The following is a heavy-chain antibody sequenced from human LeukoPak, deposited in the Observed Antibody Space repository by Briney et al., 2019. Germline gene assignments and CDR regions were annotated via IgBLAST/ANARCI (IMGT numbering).Heavy chain of an antibody. V-gene: IGHV3-23*01. Sequence: SGGSLRLSCAASGFTFSSYAMSWVRQAPGKGLGWVSTITGSGGSTYYADSVKGRFTISRDNSKNTLYLQMSSLRAEDAAVYYCAKSTQLWGGGLEYWGQGTLVTVSS. CDR3: AKSTQLWGGGLEY. D-gene: IGHD5-18*01. CDR2: ITGSGGST. J-gene: IGHJ4*02. CDR1: GFTFSSYA.